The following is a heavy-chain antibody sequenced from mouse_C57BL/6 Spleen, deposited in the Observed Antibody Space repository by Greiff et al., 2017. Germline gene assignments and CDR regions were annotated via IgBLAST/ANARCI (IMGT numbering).Heavy chain of an antibody. D-gene: IGHD2-1*01. Sequence: VHVKQSGPELVKPGASVKIPCKASGYTFTDYNMDWVKQSHGKSLEWIGDINPNNGGTIYNQKFKGKATLTVDKSSSTAYMELRSLTSEDTAVYYCAREKIYGNYMDYWGQGTSVTVSS. V-gene: IGHV1-18*01. J-gene: IGHJ4*01. CDR1: GYTFTDYN. CDR3: AREKIYGNYMDY. CDR2: INPNNGGT.